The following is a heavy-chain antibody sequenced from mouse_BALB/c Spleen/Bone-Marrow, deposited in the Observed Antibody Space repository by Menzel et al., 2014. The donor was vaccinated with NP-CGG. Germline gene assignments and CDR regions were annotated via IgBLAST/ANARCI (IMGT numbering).Heavy chain of an antibody. Sequence: QVQLQQSGAELVRPGVSVKISCKGSGYTFTDYAVHWVKQSHAKSLEWIGVISTYYGDATYNQKFKGKATMTVDKSSSAAYMEHARLTSEDSAIYYCARDLDYWGQGTTLTVSS. J-gene: IGHJ2*01. V-gene: IGHV1S137*01. CDR3: ARDLDY. CDR1: GYTFTDYA. CDR2: ISTYYGDA.